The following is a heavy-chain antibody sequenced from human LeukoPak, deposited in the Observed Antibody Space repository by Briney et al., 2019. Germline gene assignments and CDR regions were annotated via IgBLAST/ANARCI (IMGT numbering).Heavy chain of an antibody. J-gene: IGHJ4*02. V-gene: IGHV3-33*01. D-gene: IGHD6-13*01. CDR3: ARDLVAAAGTTFDY. CDR1: GFTFSSYG. Sequence: GGSLRLSCAASGFTFSSYGMHWVRQAPGKGLGWVAVIWYDGSNKYYADSVKGRFTISRDNSKNTLYLQMNSLRAEDTAVYYCARDLVAAAGTTFDYWGQGTLVTVSS. CDR2: IWYDGSNK.